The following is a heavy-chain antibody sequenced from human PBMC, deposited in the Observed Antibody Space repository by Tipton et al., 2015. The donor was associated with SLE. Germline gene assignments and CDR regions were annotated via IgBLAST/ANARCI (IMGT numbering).Heavy chain of an antibody. D-gene: IGHD3-10*01. J-gene: IGHJ3*02. CDR1: GGSMSSGSYY. V-gene: IGHV4-61*02. CDR2: TYRSGSA. CDR3: ASNPITMVRGVIPGAFDI. Sequence: TLSLTCTVSGGSMSSGSYYWNWIRQPAGKGLEWIGRTYRSGSANYNPSLKSRVIMSVDTSKNQFSLKLTSVSAADTAVYYCASNPITMVRGVIPGAFDIWGQGTMVTVSS.